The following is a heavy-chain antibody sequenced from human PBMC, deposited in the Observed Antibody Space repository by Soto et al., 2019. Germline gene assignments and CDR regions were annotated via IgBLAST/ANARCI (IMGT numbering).Heavy chain of an antibody. CDR3: VRDGVSSSWFYFDD. J-gene: IGHJ4*02. Sequence: GGSLRLSCAASGFTFSSYWMSWVRQAPGKGLEWVANIKQDGSEKYYVDSVKGRFTISRDNAKNSLYLQMNSLRAEDTAVYYCVRDGVSSSWFYFDDWGQGTLVTVSS. CDR2: IKQDGSEK. CDR1: GFTFSSYW. V-gene: IGHV3-7*01. D-gene: IGHD6-13*01.